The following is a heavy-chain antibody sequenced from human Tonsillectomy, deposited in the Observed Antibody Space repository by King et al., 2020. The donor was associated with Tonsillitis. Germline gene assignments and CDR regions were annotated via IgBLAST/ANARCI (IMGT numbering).Heavy chain of an antibody. Sequence: QLVQSGGGVVQPGRSLRLSCAASGFIFSSYGMHWVRQAPGKGLEWVAVISYDGSNKYYADSVKGRFTISRDNSKNTLFLRMNSLRAEDTAVYYCTRGDDSSGYYWSFDYWGQGTLVTVSS. D-gene: IGHD3-22*01. J-gene: IGHJ4*02. CDR1: GFIFSSYG. CDR3: TRGDDSSGYYWSFDY. V-gene: IGHV3-33*05. CDR2: ISYDGSNK.